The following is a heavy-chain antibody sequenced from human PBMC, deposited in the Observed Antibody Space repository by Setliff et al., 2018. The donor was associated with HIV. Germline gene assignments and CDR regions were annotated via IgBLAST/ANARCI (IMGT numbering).Heavy chain of an antibody. J-gene: IGHJ3*02. Sequence: GGSLRLSCAGSGFTFTDAWLSWVRQAPGKGLEWVARIKSKTNGGDGTADYATPVRGRFTISRDESRDTVYLQMNSLKTEDTAMYYCTTAPFTMIIVDIDKGAFDIWGQGTMVTVSS. V-gene: IGHV3-15*01. CDR3: TTAPFTMIIVDIDKGAFDI. CDR1: GFTFTDAW. D-gene: IGHD3-22*01. CDR2: IKSKTNGGDGTA.